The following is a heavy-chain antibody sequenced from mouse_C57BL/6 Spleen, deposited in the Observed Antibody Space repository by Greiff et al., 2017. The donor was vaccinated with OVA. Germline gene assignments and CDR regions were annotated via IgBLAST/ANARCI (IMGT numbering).Heavy chain of an antibody. D-gene: IGHD4-1*02. J-gene: IGHJ2*01. CDR3: ASSTGTGYFDY. CDR1: GFTFSDYG. V-gene: IGHV5-17*01. Sequence: EVKVVESGGGLVKPGGSLKLSCAASGFTFSDYGMHWVRQAPEKGLEWVAYISSGSSTIYYADTVKGRFTISRDNAKNTLFLQMTSLRSEDTAMYYCASSTGTGYFDYWGQGTTLTVSS. CDR2: ISSGSSTI.